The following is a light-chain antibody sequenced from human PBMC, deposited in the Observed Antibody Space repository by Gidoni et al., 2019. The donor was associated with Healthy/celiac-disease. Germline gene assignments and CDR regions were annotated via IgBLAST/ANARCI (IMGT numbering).Light chain of an antibody. CDR2: GAS. CDR1: QSVSSSY. CDR3: QQYGSSPLT. V-gene: IGKV3-20*01. J-gene: IGKJ4*01. Sequence: PGTLYLSPGERATLSCRASQSVSSSYLAWYQQKPGQAPRLLIYGASSRATGIPDRFSGSGSGTDFTLTISRLEPEDFAVYYCQQYGSSPLTFGGGTKVEIK.